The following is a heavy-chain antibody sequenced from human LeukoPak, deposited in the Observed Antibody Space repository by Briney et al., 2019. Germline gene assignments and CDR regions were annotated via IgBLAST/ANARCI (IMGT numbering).Heavy chain of an antibody. CDR2: ISSSSSYI. D-gene: IGHD3-3*01. CDR1: GFTFSSYS. J-gene: IGHJ6*02. CDR3: ARSPLLRFLEWSTWRYYYGMDV. V-gene: IGHV3-21*01. Sequence: GGSLRLSCAASGFTFSSYSMNWVRQAPGKGLEWVSSISSSSSYIYYADSVKGRFTISRDNAKNSLYLQMNSLRAEDTAVYYCARSPLLRFLEWSTWRYYYGMDVWGQGTTVTVSS.